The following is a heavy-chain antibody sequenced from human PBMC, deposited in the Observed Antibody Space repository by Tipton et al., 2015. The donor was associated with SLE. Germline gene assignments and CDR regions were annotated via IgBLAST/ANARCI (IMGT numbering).Heavy chain of an antibody. Sequence: TLSLTCTVSGGSISSGSYYWGWIRQPPGKGLEWIGSIYYSGRTYYNPSLKSRVTISVDTSKNQFSLKLSSVTAADTAVYYCMVQGDPYYYFGMDVWGQGTTVTVSS. V-gene: IGHV4-39*07. CDR1: GGSISSGSYY. J-gene: IGHJ6*02. CDR3: MVQGDPYYYFGMDV. D-gene: IGHD3-10*01. CDR2: IYYSGRT.